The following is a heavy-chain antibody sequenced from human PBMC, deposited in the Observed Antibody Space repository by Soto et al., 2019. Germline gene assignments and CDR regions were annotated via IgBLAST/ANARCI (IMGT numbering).Heavy chain of an antibody. D-gene: IGHD6-6*01. CDR2: ISYDGSNK. Sequence: HPGGSLRLSCAASGFMFSDSWMNWVRQAPGKGLEWVAVISYDGSNKYYADSVKGRFTISRDNSKNTLYLQMNSLRAEDTAVYYCARAVSEYSTYDYWGQGTLVTVSS. CDR1: GFMFSDSW. V-gene: IGHV3-30-3*01. CDR3: ARAVSEYSTYDY. J-gene: IGHJ4*02.